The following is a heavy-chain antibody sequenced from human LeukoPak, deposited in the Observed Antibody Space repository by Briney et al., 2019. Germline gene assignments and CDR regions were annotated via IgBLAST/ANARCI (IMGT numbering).Heavy chain of an antibody. J-gene: IGHJ4*02. V-gene: IGHV4-61*02. CDR3: ARGRVGAGTGDY. CDR2: IDTSGST. Sequence: SETLSLTCTVSGGSISSSSYYWSWIRQPAGKGLEWIGRIDTSGSTNYNPSLKSRVTISVDTSKNQFSLKLSSVTAADTAVYYCARGRVGAGTGDYWGQGTLVTVSS. D-gene: IGHD6-13*01. CDR1: GGSISSSSYY.